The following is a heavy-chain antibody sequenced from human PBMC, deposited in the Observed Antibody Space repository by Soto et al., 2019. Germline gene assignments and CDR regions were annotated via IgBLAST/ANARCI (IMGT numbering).Heavy chain of an antibody. CDR3: ARDRQEDYSSGNLGWFAP. CDR2: ISSSSSYI. J-gene: IGHJ5*02. D-gene: IGHD6-19*01. Sequence: EVQLVESGGGLVKPGGSLRLSCAASGFTFSSYSMNWVRQAPGKGLEWVSSISSSSSYIYYADSVEGRFTISRDNAKNSLYLHMNRLRAEDTAVYYCARDRQEDYSSGNLGWFAPWGQGTLVTVSS. V-gene: IGHV3-21*01. CDR1: GFTFSSYS.